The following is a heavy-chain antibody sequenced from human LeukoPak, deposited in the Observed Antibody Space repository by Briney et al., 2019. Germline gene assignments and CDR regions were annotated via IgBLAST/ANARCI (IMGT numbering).Heavy chain of an antibody. Sequence: GASVKVSCKASGYTFTNYAISWVRQAPGQGLEWMGRISAYNGNTNYAQKLQGRVTMTTDTSTSTAYMELRSLRSDDTALYYCARVAAMAGIGWGDFDYWGQGALVTVSS. CDR3: ARVAAMAGIGWGDFDY. D-gene: IGHD1-14*01. V-gene: IGHV1-18*01. CDR2: ISAYNGNT. J-gene: IGHJ4*02. CDR1: GYTFTNYA.